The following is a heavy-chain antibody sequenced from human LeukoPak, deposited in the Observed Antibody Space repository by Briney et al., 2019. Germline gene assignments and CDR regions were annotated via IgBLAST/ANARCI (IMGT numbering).Heavy chain of an antibody. Sequence: GGSLRLSCAASGYTFNSYGLHWVRQAPGKGLEWLADIWYDGSKKYYADSVKGRFTISRDDSKSTLYLQMNSPRAEDTAVYYCARDKWEGRSKLLDYSGQGTLVTVSS. CDR1: GYTFNSYG. V-gene: IGHV3-33*01. D-gene: IGHD1-26*01. CDR2: IWYDGSKK. J-gene: IGHJ4*02. CDR3: ARDKWEGRSKLLDY.